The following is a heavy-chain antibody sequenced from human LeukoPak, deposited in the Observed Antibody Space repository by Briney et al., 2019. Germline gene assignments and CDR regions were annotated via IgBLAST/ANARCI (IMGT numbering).Heavy chain of an antibody. CDR3: AREICSSTSCYRWFDP. D-gene: IGHD2-2*01. J-gene: IGHJ5*02. CDR2: INHSGGT. Sequence: SETLSLTCAVYGGSFSDYSWTWIRQPPGKGLEWIGEINHSGGTNHNPSLMSRVIMSVDTSKNQISLKVSSVTAADTAVYYCAREICSSTSCYRWFDPWGQGTLVTVSS. V-gene: IGHV4-34*01. CDR1: GGSFSDYS.